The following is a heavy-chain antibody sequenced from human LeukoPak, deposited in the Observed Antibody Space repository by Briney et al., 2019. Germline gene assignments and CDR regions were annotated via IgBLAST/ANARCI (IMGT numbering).Heavy chain of an antibody. CDR3: AKDRGNSNWFDP. CDR1: GFTFSSYW. CDR2: IKQDGSEK. V-gene: IGHV3-7*03. Sequence: GGSLRLSCAASGFTFSSYWMSWVRQAPGKGLEWVANIKQDGSEKYYVDSVKGRFTISRDNAKNSLYLQMNSLRAEDSAVYYCAKDRGNSNWFDPWGQGTLVTVSS. D-gene: IGHD1-1*01. J-gene: IGHJ5*02.